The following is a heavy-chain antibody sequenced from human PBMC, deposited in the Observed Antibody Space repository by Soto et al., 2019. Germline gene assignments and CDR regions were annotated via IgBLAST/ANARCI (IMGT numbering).Heavy chain of an antibody. CDR2: IIPTFGRT. V-gene: IGHV1-69*13. Sequence: SVKVSCKASGDTFSSYAISWVRQAPGKGLEWMGKIIPTFGRTNYAQKFRGRLTISADDSTSTAYMELSSLLSEDTAVYYCARDPLSSFAMDVWGQGTTVTVSS. J-gene: IGHJ6*02. CDR3: ARDPLSSFAMDV. CDR1: GDTFSSYA. D-gene: IGHD3-10*02.